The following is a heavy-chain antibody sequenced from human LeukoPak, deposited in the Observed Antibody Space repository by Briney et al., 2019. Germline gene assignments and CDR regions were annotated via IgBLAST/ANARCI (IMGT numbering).Heavy chain of an antibody. D-gene: IGHD6-19*01. CDR1: GFIFSSYG. CDR2: ISNDGSHK. CDR3: AKDLSDSSFWYGELDY. J-gene: IGHJ4*02. Sequence: PGGSVRLSCAASGFIFSSYGMHWVRQAPGKGLEWVGAISNDGSHKYYAHSLKGRFTISRDNSKNTLYLQMDSLKADDTAVYYCAKDLSDSSFWYGELDYWGQGTLVTVSS. V-gene: IGHV3-30*18.